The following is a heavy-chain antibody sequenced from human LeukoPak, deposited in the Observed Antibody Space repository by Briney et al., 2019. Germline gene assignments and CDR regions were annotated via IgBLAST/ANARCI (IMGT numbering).Heavy chain of an antibody. D-gene: IGHD2-2*01. CDR2: ISYDGSNK. V-gene: IGHV3-30*18. CDR1: GLTFSSYG. J-gene: IGHJ3*02. Sequence: GGTLRLSCAASGLTFSSYGMRWVRQAPGKGLEGVAVISYDGSNKYYADPVKGRFTISRDTSKNTLYLKMNSLGAEDTAVYYCAKPRDIVVVPAAPALGAFDIWGQGTMVTVSS. CDR3: AKPRDIVVVPAAPALGAFDI.